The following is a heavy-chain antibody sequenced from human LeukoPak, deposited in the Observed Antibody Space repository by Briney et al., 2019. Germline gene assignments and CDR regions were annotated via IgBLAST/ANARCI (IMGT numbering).Heavy chain of an antibody. D-gene: IGHD6-13*01. Sequence: GGSLRLSCAASGFAFSSFGMHWVRQAPGKGLEWVAVISYDGSNKYYADSVKSRFTISRDNSKNTLYLQMNSLRAEDTAVYYCANSYSSSPRVWYYYGMDVWGQGTTVTVSS. J-gene: IGHJ6*02. CDR3: ANSYSSSPRVWYYYGMDV. V-gene: IGHV3-30*18. CDR1: GFAFSSFG. CDR2: ISYDGSNK.